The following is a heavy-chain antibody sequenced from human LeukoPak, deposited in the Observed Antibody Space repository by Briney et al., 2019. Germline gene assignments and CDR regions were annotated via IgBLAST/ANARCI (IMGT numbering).Heavy chain of an antibody. Sequence: GGSLRLSCAASGFTFSSSAMNWVRQAPGKGLEWVSAIGSTGISTYYADSVKGRFTISRDDSKVYLQMNSLRAEDTAVYYCARDPGFVPFYYMDVWGKGTTVTVSS. D-gene: IGHD1-14*01. J-gene: IGHJ6*03. CDR1: GFTFSSSA. CDR2: IGSTGIST. V-gene: IGHV3-23*01. CDR3: ARDPGFVPFYYMDV.